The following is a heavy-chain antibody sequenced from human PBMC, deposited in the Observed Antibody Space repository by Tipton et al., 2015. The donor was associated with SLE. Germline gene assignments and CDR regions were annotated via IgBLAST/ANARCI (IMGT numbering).Heavy chain of an antibody. CDR1: GGSVSSGGYY. D-gene: IGHD1-26*01. J-gene: IGHJ4*02. CDR2: IYNSGGT. Sequence: TLSLTCTVSGGSVSSGGYYWSWIRQHPGKGLEWIGYIYNSGGTDYSPSLKSRVTISADTSKNQFSLKLSSVTAADTAVYYCARGRWELLFDYWGQGTLVTVSS. V-gene: IGHV4-31*03. CDR3: ARGRWELLFDY.